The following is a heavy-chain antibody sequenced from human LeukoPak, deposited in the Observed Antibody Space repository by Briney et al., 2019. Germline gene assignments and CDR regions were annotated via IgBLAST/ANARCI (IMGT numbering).Heavy chain of an antibody. D-gene: IGHD3-3*01. CDR3: ARAPYYDFWSGYYPTSYYFDY. Sequence: ASVKVSCKASEYTFTGYYMHWVRQAPGQGLEWMGWINPNSGGTNYAQKFQGRVTMTRDTSISTAYMELSRLRSDDTAVYYCARAPYYDFWSGYYPTSYYFDYWGQGTLVTVSS. CDR1: EYTFTGYY. CDR2: INPNSGGT. J-gene: IGHJ4*02. V-gene: IGHV1-2*02.